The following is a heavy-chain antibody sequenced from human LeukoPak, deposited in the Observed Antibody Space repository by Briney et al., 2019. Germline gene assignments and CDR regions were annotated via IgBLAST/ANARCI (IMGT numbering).Heavy chain of an antibody. J-gene: IGHJ4*02. CDR1: GGSISSSNW. Sequence: SETLSLTCAVSGGSISSSNWWSWVRQPPGKGLEWIGEIYHSGSTNYNPSLKSRVTISVDKSKNQFSLKLSSVTAADTAVYYCARVGGFRDVYNAFDYWGQGTLVTVSS. CDR2: IYHSGST. V-gene: IGHV4-4*02. CDR3: ARVGGFRDVYNAFDY. D-gene: IGHD5-24*01.